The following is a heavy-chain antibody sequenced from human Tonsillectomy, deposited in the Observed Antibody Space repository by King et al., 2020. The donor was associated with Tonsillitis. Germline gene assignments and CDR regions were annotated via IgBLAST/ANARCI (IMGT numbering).Heavy chain of an antibody. V-gene: IGHV5-51*01. CDR2: IYPGDSDT. CDR3: ARLGTVTKDYYYYGMDV. CDR1: GYSFTTYW. Sequence: QLVQSGAEVKKPGESLKISCKGSGYSFTTYWIGWVRQMPGKGLEWMGIIYPGDSDTRYSPSFQGQVTISADKSISAAYLQWRSLKAPDTAMYYCARLGTVTKDYYYYGMDVWGQGTTVTVSS. D-gene: IGHD4-17*01. J-gene: IGHJ6*02.